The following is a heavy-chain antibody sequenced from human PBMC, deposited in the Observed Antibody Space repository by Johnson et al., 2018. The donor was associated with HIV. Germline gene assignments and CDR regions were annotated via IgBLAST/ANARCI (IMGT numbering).Heavy chain of an antibody. CDR2: ISYDGINT. CDR3: ARAYDSSGYYYGGDAFDI. D-gene: IGHD3-22*01. J-gene: IGHJ3*02. Sequence: QVQLVESGGGLVQPGRSLRLSCAASGFTFSSYAMHWVRQAPGQGLAWVAVISYDGINTYYADSVKGRFPISIDNSKNTLYLQMNSLRAEDTAVYYCARAYDSSGYYYGGDAFDIWGQGTMVTVSS. V-gene: IGHV3-30-3*01. CDR1: GFTFSSYA.